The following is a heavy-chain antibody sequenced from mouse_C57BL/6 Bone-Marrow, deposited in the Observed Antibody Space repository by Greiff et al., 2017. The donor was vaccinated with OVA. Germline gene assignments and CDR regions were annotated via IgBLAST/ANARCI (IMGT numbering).Heavy chain of an antibody. CDR1: GYTFTSYW. CDR2: IYPGSGST. D-gene: IGHD2-4*01. CDR3: ARFVIYYDYDDGYWYFDV. J-gene: IGHJ1*03. Sequence: QVQLQQPGAELVKPGASVKMSCKASGYTFTSYWITWVKQRPGQGLEWIGDIYPGSGSTNYNEKFKSKATLTVDTSSSTAYMQLSSLTSEDSAVYYCARFVIYYDYDDGYWYFDVWGTGTTVTVSS. V-gene: IGHV1-55*01.